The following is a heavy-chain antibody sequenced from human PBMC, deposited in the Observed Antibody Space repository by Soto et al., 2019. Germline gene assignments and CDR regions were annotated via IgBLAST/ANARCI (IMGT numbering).Heavy chain of an antibody. CDR1: SGSISSSNW. Sequence: QVQLQASGPGLVKPSGTLSLTCAVTSGSISSSNWWSWVRQPPGKGLGWIGEIYHSGSTNYNPSLNSRVTIQVDKSKNQFSLKLSSVTAADTAVYYCASRLERFDACDIWVEGTMVTFSS. D-gene: IGHD1-1*01. V-gene: IGHV4-4*02. CDR3: ASRLERFDACDI. CDR2: IYHSGST. J-gene: IGHJ3*02.